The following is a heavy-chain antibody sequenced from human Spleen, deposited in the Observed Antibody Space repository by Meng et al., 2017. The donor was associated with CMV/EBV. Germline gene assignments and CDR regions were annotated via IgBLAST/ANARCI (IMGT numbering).Heavy chain of an antibody. V-gene: IGHV4-61*01. CDR1: GGSVSSGSYY. J-gene: IGHJ4*02. CDR3: VRASRGFTMIRGVIDY. D-gene: IGHD3-10*01. Sequence: SETLSLTCTVSGGSVSSGSYYWSWIRQPPGKRLEWIGYISHSGSTNYNPSLKSRVTISVDTSKNQFSLELSSVTAADTAVYYCVRASRGFTMIRGVIDYWGQGTLVTVSS. CDR2: ISHSGST.